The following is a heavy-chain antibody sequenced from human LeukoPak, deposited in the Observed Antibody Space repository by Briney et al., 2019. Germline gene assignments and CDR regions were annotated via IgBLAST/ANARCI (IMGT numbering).Heavy chain of an antibody. CDR2: IYYSGST. CDR3: ARLVCGGGSCPAEFDY. J-gene: IGHJ4*02. V-gene: IGHV4-39*01. Sequence: SETLSLTCIVSGGSISSGGHYWGWIRPPPGKGLEWIGSIYYSGSTYYNPSLNSRVTIFIDMSKTQSSLKLSSVTATDTAVYYCARLVCGGGSCPAEFDYWGQGTLVTVSS. CDR1: GGSISSGGHY. D-gene: IGHD2-15*01.